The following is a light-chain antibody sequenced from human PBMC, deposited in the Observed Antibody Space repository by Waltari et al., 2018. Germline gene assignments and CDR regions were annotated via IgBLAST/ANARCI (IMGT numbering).Light chain of an antibody. Sequence: EIVLTQSPGTLSLSPGERATLSCRASQSVNSIYLAWYQQKPGQAPRLLIYGASTRATGIPDRFTGSGSGTDFTLTIRKLEPEDFAVYFCQQYDSSSKVTFGGGTKVEIK. CDR1: QSVNSIY. CDR2: GAS. CDR3: QQYDSSSKVT. J-gene: IGKJ4*01. V-gene: IGKV3-20*01.